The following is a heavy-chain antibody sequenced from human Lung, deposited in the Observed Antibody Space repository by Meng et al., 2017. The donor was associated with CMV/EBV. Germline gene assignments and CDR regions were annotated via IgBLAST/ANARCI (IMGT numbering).Heavy chain of an antibody. D-gene: IGHD6-19*01. J-gene: IGHJ6*02. V-gene: IGHV1-2*02. CDR2: INPNSGGT. CDR1: GYTFTDYY. Sequence: ASVXVSXKASGYTFTDYYMHWVRQAPGQGLEWMGWINPNSGGTNYAQKFHDRVTMTRDTSISTAYMELRRLTSDDTAVYYCATLPPVAARYYYNGFDVWGRGXTVTVSS. CDR3: ATLPPVAARYYYNGFDV.